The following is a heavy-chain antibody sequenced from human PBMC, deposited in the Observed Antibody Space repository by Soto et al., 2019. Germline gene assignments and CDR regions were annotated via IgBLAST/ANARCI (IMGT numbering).Heavy chain of an antibody. V-gene: IGHV3-30*18. CDR2: ISYDGSNK. Sequence: QVQLVESGGGVVQPGRSLRLSCSASGFTFSSYGLHGVRKAPGKGLEWVAVISYDGSNKYNAASVKGRFTISRDNPKNTLYLQMKSLRAEDTAVYYCTKATYCSGGSFYLLVQTIDYWGQGTMFTVSS. CDR1: GFTFSSYG. CDR3: TKATYCSGGSFYLLVQTIDY. J-gene: IGHJ4*02. D-gene: IGHD2-15*01.